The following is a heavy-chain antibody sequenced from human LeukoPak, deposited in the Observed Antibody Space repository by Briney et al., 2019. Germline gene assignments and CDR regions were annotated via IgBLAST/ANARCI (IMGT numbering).Heavy chain of an antibody. V-gene: IGHV5-51*01. CDR2: IYPGDSDT. Sequence: GESLQISCKGSGYSFTSYWIGWVRPMPGKGLEWMGIIYPGDSDTRYSPSFQGQVTISADKSISTAYLQWSSLKASDTAMYYCARLDSSSWLGAFDIWGQGTMVTVSS. D-gene: IGHD6-13*01. J-gene: IGHJ3*02. CDR1: GYSFTSYW. CDR3: ARLDSSSWLGAFDI.